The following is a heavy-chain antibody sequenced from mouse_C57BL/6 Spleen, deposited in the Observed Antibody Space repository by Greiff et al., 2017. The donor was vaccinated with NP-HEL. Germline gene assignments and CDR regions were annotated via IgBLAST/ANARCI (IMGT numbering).Heavy chain of an antibody. J-gene: IGHJ2*01. D-gene: IGHD1-1*01. Sequence: VKLMESGPELVKPGASVKLSCKASGYTFTSYDINWVKQRPGQGLEWIGWIYPRDGSTKYNEKFKGKATLTVDTSSSTAYMELHSLTSEDSAVYFCARRGLGSSYGYFDYWGQGTTLTVSS. V-gene: IGHV1-85*01. CDR3: ARRGLGSSYGYFDY. CDR1: GYTFTSYD. CDR2: IYPRDGST.